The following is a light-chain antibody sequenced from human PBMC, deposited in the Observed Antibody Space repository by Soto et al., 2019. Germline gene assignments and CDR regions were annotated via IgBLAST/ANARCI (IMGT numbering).Light chain of an antibody. J-gene: IGLJ3*02. V-gene: IGLV1-40*01. CDR1: SSNIGAGYN. CDR2: GDS. Sequence: QSVLTQPPSVSVAPGQRGTISCTGSSSNIGAGYNVHWYQQVPGTAPKLLIYGDSNRPSGVPDRFSGSKSGTSASLAITGLQAEDEADYYCQSYDSSLSGWLFGGGTQLTVL. CDR3: QSYDSSLSGWL.